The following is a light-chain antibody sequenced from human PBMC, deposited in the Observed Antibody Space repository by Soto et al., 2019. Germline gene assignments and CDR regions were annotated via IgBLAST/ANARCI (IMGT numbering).Light chain of an antibody. V-gene: IGLV2-23*01. J-gene: IGLJ1*01. Sequence: QSALTQPASVSGSPGQSITICCTGTSSDVGSYNLVSWYQQHPGKAPKLMIYEGSKRPSGVSNRFSGSKSGNTASLTISALQAEDEADYYCCSYAGSSTSVFGIGTKVTVL. CDR2: EGS. CDR1: SSDVGSYNL. CDR3: CSYAGSSTSV.